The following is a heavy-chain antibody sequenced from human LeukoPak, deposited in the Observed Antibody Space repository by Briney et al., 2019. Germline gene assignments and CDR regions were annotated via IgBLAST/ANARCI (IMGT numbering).Heavy chain of an antibody. D-gene: IGHD2-15*01. CDR3: ARVTRACSGGSCYPDY. Sequence: ASVKVSCKASGGTFSSYAISWVRQAPGQGLEWMGRITPILGIANYAQKFQGRVTITADKSTSTAYMELSSLRSEDTAVYYCARVTRACSGGSCYPDYWGQGTLVTVSS. CDR1: GGTFSSYA. V-gene: IGHV1-69*04. J-gene: IGHJ4*02. CDR2: ITPILGIA.